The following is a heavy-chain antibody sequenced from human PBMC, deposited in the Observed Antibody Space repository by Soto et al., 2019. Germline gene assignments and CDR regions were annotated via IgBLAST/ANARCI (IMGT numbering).Heavy chain of an antibody. CDR3: ARGRITGVIDY. V-gene: IGHV1-18*01. CDR2: ISAHNGIT. D-gene: IGHD1-20*01. J-gene: IGHJ4*02. CDR1: GYTFNTYG. Sequence: GASVKVSCKASGYTFNTYGITWVRQAPGQGLEWMGWISAHNGITNYAQKLQGRVTMTTDTSTSTAFMNLRSLRTDDTAVYYCARGRITGVIDYWGPGTLVTVSS.